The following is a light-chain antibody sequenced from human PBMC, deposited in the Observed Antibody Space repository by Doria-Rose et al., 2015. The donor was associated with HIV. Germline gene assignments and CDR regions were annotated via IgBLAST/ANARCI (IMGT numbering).Light chain of an antibody. J-gene: IGKJ5*01. CDR3: QQYGTSLSIT. CDR2: GAS. Sequence: TQSPGTLSLSQGERATLSCRASQSVSSSYLAWYQQKPGQAPRLLIYGASSRATGIPDRFSGSGAGTGFTLTISRLEPEDFAVYYCQQYGTSLSITFGQGTRLEIK. V-gene: IGKV3-20*01. CDR1: QSVSSSY.